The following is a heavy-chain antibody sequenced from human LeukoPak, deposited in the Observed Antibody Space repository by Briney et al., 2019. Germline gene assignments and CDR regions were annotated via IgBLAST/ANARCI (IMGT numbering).Heavy chain of an antibody. J-gene: IGHJ3*02. D-gene: IGHD1-26*01. CDR3: ARRHPSGSSCYDAFDI. CDR2: IYPGDSDT. V-gene: IGHV5-51*01. CDR1: W. Sequence: WWSWVRQPPGKELEWMGIIYPGDSDTRYSPSFQGQVTISADKSISTAYLQWSSLKASDTAMYYCARRHPSGSSCYDAFDIWGQGTMVTVSS.